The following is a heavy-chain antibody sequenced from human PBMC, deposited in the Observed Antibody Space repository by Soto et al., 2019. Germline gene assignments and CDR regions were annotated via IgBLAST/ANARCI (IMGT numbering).Heavy chain of an antibody. V-gene: IGHV1-69*04. CDR1: GGTFSSYT. CDR2: IIPILGIA. D-gene: IGHD5-18*01. J-gene: IGHJ4*02. CDR3: ARDLGYSYGTGVY. Sequence: ASVKVSCKASGGTFSSYTISWVRQAPGQGLEWMGRIIPILGIANYAQKFQGRVTITADKATSTACMELSSLRSEDTAVFYCARDLGYSYGTGVYWGQGTLVTVSS.